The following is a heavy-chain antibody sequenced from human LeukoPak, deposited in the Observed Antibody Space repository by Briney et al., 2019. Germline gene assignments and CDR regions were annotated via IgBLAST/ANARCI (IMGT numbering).Heavy chain of an antibody. D-gene: IGHD1-26*01. CDR1: GGTFSSYA. CDR3: ARAGSGSYWRREQVSYFDY. J-gene: IGHJ4*02. CDR2: TIPIFGTA. V-gene: IGHV1-69*13. Sequence: SVKVSCKASGGTFSSYALSWVRQAPGQGLEWMGGTIPIFGTANYAQKFQGRVTITADESTSTAYMELSSLRSEDTAVYYCARAGSGSYWRREQVSYFDYWGQGTLVTVSS.